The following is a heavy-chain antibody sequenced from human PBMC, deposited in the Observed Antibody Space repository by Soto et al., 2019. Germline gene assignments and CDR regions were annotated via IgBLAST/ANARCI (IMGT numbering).Heavy chain of an antibody. CDR2: IYYSGRT. CDR3: ASDRFRGTYYLRGVTYFFEE. J-gene: IGHJ4*02. CDR1: GGSISSSTYY. V-gene: IGHV4-39*01. D-gene: IGHD1-26*01. Sequence: SETLSLTCTVSGGSISSSTYYWGWIRQPPGKGLEWIGNIYYSGRTYYNPSLKSRVTISVDTSKNQFSLKLTSVTAEDTAVYYCASDRFRGTYYLRGVTYFFEEWGQGAPVTVSS.